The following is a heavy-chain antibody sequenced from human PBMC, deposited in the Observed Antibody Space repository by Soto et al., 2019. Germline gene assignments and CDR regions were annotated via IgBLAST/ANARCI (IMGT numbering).Heavy chain of an antibody. CDR1: GFTFSSYS. Sequence: GGSLRLSCAASGFTFSSYSMNWVRQAPGKGLEWVSYISSSSSTIHYSDSVKGRFTISRDNAKNSLYLQMNSLRAEDTAVYYCARFYYDSSGYLPSPYYYYYGMDVWGQGTTVTVSS. J-gene: IGHJ6*02. CDR2: ISSSSSTI. D-gene: IGHD3-22*01. CDR3: ARFYYDSSGYLPSPYYYYYGMDV. V-gene: IGHV3-48*04.